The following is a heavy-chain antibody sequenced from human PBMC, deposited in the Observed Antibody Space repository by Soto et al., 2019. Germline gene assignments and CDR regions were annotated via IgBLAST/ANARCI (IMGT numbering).Heavy chain of an antibody. CDR3: ARGPLGQWFRRVAFDI. CDR2: INHSGST. Sequence: QVQLQQWGAGLLKPSETLSLTCAVYGGSFSGYYWSWIRQPPGQGLEWIGEINHSGSTNYNPSLKSRVTTSGDTSKNQFSLRLSSVTAADTAVYYCARGPLGQWFRRVAFDIWGQGTMVTVSS. D-gene: IGHD2-8*01. CDR1: GGSFSGYY. J-gene: IGHJ3*02. V-gene: IGHV4-34*01.